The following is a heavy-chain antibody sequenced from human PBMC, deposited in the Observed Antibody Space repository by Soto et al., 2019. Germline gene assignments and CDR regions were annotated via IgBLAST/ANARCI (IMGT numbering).Heavy chain of an antibody. V-gene: IGHV1-69*06. D-gene: IGHD3-10*01. CDR2: IIPIFGTA. Sequence: ASVKVSCKSSGGTFSSYAISWVRQAPGQGLEWMGGIIPIFGTANYAQKFQGRVTITADKSTSTAYMELSSLRSENTAVYYCAREILWFGNNRWFDPWGQGTLVTVPQ. CDR3: AREILWFGNNRWFDP. CDR1: GGTFSSYA. J-gene: IGHJ5*02.